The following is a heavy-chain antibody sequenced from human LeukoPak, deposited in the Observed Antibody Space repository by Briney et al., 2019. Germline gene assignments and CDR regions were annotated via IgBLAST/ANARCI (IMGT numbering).Heavy chain of an antibody. CDR2: IYYSGST. D-gene: IGHD2-15*01. Sequence: PSETLSLTCTVSGGSISSSSYYWGWIRQPPGKGLEWNGSIYYSGSTNYNPSLKNRVTMSVDTSKNQFSLNLSSVTAADTAVYYCARVLEAATFDPWGQGTLVTVSS. CDR1: GGSISSSSYY. V-gene: IGHV4-39*07. CDR3: ARVLEAATFDP. J-gene: IGHJ5*02.